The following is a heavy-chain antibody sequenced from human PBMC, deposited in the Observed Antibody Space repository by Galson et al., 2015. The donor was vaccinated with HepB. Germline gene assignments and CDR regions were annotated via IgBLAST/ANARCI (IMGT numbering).Heavy chain of an antibody. Sequence: SLRLSCAASGFTFSSYAMHWVRQAPGKGLEWVAVISYDGSNKYYADSVKGRFTISRDNSKNTLYLQMNSLRAEDTAVYYCARKGNAFDIWGQGTMVTVSS. CDR2: ISYDGSNK. J-gene: IGHJ3*02. CDR1: GFTFSSYA. CDR3: ARKGNAFDI. V-gene: IGHV3-30-3*01.